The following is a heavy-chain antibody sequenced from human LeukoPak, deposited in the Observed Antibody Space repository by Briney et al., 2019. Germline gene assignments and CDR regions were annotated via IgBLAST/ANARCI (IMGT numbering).Heavy chain of an antibody. D-gene: IGHD6-13*01. CDR3: ARQSGYSSSWSHCYYYGMDV. CDR1: GGSLSSYY. J-gene: IGHJ6*02. Sequence: SETLSLTCTVSGGSLSSYYWSWIRQPPGKGLEWIGYIYYSGSTNYNPSLKSRVTISVDTSKNQFSLKLSSVTAADTAVYYCARQSGYSSSWSHCYYYGMDVWGQGTTVTVSS. V-gene: IGHV4-59*08. CDR2: IYYSGST.